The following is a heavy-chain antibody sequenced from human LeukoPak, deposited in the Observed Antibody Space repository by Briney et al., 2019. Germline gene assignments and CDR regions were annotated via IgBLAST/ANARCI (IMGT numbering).Heavy chain of an antibody. Sequence: SQTLSLTCALSGDSVSSDSAAWNWIRQSPSRGLEWLGRTYYRSKWYNDYAVSVKSRITINPDTSKNQFSLQLNSVTPEDTAVYYCARIVVVPAATPGRYSYYGMDVWGKGTTVTVSS. CDR3: ARIVVVPAATPGRYSYYGMDV. CDR1: GDSVSSDSAA. CDR2: TYYRSKWYN. J-gene: IGHJ6*04. D-gene: IGHD2-2*02. V-gene: IGHV6-1*01.